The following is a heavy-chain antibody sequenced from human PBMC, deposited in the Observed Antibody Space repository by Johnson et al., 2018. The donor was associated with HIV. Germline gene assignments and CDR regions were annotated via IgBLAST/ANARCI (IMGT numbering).Heavy chain of an antibody. CDR3: AKERGYSYGRGAFDI. V-gene: IGHV3-30-3*01. CDR1: GFSFSPYA. J-gene: IGHJ3*02. CDR2: ISYDGSNK. D-gene: IGHD5-18*01. Sequence: QVQLVESGGGVVQPGRSLRLSCAASGFSFSPYALHWVRQTPGKGLEWVAVISYDGSNKYYADSVKGRFTISRDNSKNTLYLQMNSLRAEDTAVYYCAKERGYSYGRGAFDIWGQGTMVTVSS.